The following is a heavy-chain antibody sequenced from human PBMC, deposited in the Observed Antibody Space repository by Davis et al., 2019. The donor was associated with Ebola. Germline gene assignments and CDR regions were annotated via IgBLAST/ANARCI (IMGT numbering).Heavy chain of an antibody. D-gene: IGHD6-13*01. CDR1: GYTLTELS. CDR2: FDPEDGET. J-gene: IGHJ4*02. Sequence: ASVKVSCKVSGYTLTELSMHWVRQAPGKGLEWMGGFDPEDGETIYAQKFQGRVTMTEDTSTDTAYMELSSLRSEDTAVYYCATDIRSWAAAGYWGQGTLVTVSS. V-gene: IGHV1-24*01. CDR3: ATDIRSWAAAGY.